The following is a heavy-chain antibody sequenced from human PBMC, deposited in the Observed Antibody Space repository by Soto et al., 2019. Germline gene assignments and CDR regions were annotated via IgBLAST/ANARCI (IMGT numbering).Heavy chain of an antibody. Sequence: QVQLQESGPGLVKPSETLSLTCTVSGASISDYYWSWIRQPPGKGLEWIGYIYYTGNTNYNTSLKSRVTISVDTSKNHFSLSMSSVTAPDTAVYYCARDGPPSGSHFGWPAGYYYGMDVWGQGTMVTVSS. V-gene: IGHV4-59*01. D-gene: IGHD3-9*01. J-gene: IGHJ6*02. CDR2: IYYTGNT. CDR3: ARDGPPSGSHFGWPAGYYYGMDV. CDR1: GASISDYY.